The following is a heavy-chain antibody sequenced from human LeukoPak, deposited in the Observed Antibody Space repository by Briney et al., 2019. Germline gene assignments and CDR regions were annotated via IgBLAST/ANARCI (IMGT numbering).Heavy chain of an antibody. CDR2: IKRDGSEK. CDR3: ASYLYWWSDLGC. CDR1: GFTFSDYW. Sequence: GGSLRLSCAASGFTFSDYWMTWVRHAPGKGLGWLTKIKRDGSEKYYVDSVKGRFTISRDNANNSLYLQMNSQRVGDTALYFCASYLYWWSDLGCWGQGTLVTVSS. D-gene: IGHD2-8*02. J-gene: IGHJ4*02. V-gene: IGHV3-7*01.